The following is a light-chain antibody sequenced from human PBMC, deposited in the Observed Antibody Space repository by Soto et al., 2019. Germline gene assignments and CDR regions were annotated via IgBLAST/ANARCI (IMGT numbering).Light chain of an antibody. J-gene: IGLJ1*01. V-gene: IGLV2-11*01. CDR3: CSYVGSYSIYV. CDR2: DVS. CDR1: SSDFGGYNY. Sequence: QSVLTQPRSVSGSPGQSVTISCTGTSSDFGGYNYVSWYQQHPGKAPKLMIYDVSKRPSGVPDRFSGSKSGNTASLTISGLQAEDEADYSCCSYVGSYSIYVFGTRAKVNVL.